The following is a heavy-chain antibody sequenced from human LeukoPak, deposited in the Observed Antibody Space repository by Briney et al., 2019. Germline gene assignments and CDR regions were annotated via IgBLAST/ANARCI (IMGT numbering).Heavy chain of an antibody. D-gene: IGHD2-2*02. Sequence: GASVKVSCKASGGTFSSYALSWVRQAPGQGLEWMGGIIPIFGTANYAQKFQGRVTITTDESTSTAYMELSSLRSEDTAVYYCARSDIVVVPAAIGDYYYYYMDVWGKGTTVTVSS. V-gene: IGHV1-69*05. J-gene: IGHJ6*03. CDR1: GGTFSSYA. CDR3: ARSDIVVVPAAIGDYYYYYMDV. CDR2: IIPIFGTA.